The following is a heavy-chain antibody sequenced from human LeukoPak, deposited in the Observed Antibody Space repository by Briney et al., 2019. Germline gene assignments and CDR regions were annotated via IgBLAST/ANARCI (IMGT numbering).Heavy chain of an antibody. Sequence: SETLSLTCTVSGGSISSSSYYWGWIRQPPGKGLEWIGSIYYSGSTNYNPSLKSRVTISVDTSKNQFSPKLSSVTAADTAVYYCARFRSYDFWSGYDYWGQGTLVTVSS. J-gene: IGHJ4*02. D-gene: IGHD3-3*01. V-gene: IGHV4-39*07. CDR1: GGSISSSSYY. CDR3: ARFRSYDFWSGYDY. CDR2: IYYSGST.